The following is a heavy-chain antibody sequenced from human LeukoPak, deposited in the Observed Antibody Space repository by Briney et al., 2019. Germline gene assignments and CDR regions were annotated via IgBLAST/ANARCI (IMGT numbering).Heavy chain of an antibody. V-gene: IGHV4-61*05. D-gene: IGHD2-15*01. J-gene: IGHJ6*02. CDR1: GGSISSSSYY. CDR3: ARHLCSGGSCYLYYYYGMDV. Sequence: SETLSLTCTVSGGSISSSSYYWGWIRQPPGKGLEWIGYIYYSGSTNYNPSLKSRVTISVDTSKNQFSLKLSSVTAADTAVYYCARHLCSGGSCYLYYYYGMDVWGQGTTVTVSS. CDR2: IYYSGST.